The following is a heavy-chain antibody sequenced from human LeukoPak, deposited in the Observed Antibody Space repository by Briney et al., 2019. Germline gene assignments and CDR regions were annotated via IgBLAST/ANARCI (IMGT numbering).Heavy chain of an antibody. Sequence: GGSLRLSCAASGFTVSSNYMSWVRQAPGKGLEWVPVIYSGGSTYYADSVKGRFTISRDNSKNTLYLQMNSLRAEDTAVYYCASVRDGYSIDAFDIWGQGTMVTVSS. CDR2: IYSGGST. D-gene: IGHD5-24*01. V-gene: IGHV3-66*01. J-gene: IGHJ3*02. CDR3: ASVRDGYSIDAFDI. CDR1: GFTVSSNY.